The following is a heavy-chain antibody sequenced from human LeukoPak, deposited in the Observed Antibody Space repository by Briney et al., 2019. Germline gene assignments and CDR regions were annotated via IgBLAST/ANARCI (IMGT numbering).Heavy chain of an antibody. CDR2: IYTSGST. J-gene: IGHJ6*03. Sequence: PSETLSLTCTVSGGSISSYYWSWIRQLAGKGLEGIGRIYTSGSTNYNPSLKSRVTMSVDTSKNQFSLKLSSVTAADTAVYYCAREHYYGSGSPLDYYYYMDVWGKGTTVTISS. V-gene: IGHV4-4*07. CDR3: AREHYYGSGSPLDYYYYMDV. CDR1: GGSISSYY. D-gene: IGHD3-10*01.